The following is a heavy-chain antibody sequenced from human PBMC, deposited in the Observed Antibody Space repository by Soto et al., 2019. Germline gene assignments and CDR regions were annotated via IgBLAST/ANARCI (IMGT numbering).Heavy chain of an antibody. CDR2: ISYDGSQR. V-gene: IGHV3-30*18. CDR1: GLTFSRSG. D-gene: IGHD6-19*01. CDR3: ANQEGQWLPGEL. Sequence: QVQLVESGGGVVQPGRSLRLSCEASGLTFSRSGMHWVRQSPGKGLEWLAVISYDGSQRYYADSMKGRFTISRDNSKNTLYLQSNSLRVEDTAVYYCANQEGQWLPGELWGQGTLVTVSS. J-gene: IGHJ4*02.